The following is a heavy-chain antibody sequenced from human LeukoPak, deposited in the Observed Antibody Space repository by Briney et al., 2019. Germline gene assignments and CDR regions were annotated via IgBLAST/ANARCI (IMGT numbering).Heavy chain of an antibody. V-gene: IGHV4-61*01. J-gene: IGHJ4*02. D-gene: IGHD3-9*01. CDR2: IYYSGST. CDR1: GGSVSSGSYY. CDR3: ASWVAGPRYFDWLPPPYYFDY. Sequence: SETLSLTCTVSGGSVSSGSYYWSWIRQPPGKGLEWIGYIYYSGSTNYNPSLKSRVTISVDTSKNQFSLKLSSVTAADTAVYYCASWVAGPRYFDWLPPPYYFDYWGQGTLVTVSS.